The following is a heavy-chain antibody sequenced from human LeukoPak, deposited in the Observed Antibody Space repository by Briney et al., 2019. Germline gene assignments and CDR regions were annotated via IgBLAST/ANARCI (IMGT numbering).Heavy chain of an antibody. CDR2: ISGSGGST. CDR1: GFTFSSCA. J-gene: IGHJ4*02. Sequence: GGSLRLSCAASGFTFSSCAMSWVRQAPGKGLEWVSAISGSGGSTYYADSVKGRFTISRDNSKNTLYLQMNSLRAEDTAVYYCAKDERPSYNGYDPKSFDYWGQGTLVTVSS. D-gene: IGHD5-12*01. V-gene: IGHV3-23*01. CDR3: AKDERPSYNGYDPKSFDY.